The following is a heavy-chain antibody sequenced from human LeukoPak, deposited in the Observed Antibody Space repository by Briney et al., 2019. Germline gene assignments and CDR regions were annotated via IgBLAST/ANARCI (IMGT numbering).Heavy chain of an antibody. J-gene: IGHJ4*02. CDR1: GYTFTGYY. V-gene: IGHV1-2*02. Sequence: ASVKVSCKASGYTFTGYYMHWVRQAPGQGLEWMGWINPNSGGTNYAQKFQGRVTMTRDTSISTAYVELSRLRSDDTAVYYCATQKYDSSGYYDYWGQGTLVTVSS. CDR2: INPNSGGT. CDR3: ATQKYDSSGYYDY. D-gene: IGHD3-22*01.